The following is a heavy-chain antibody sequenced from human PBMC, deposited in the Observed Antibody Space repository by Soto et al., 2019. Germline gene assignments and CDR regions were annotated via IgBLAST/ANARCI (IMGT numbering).Heavy chain of an antibody. CDR2: IIPIFGTA. J-gene: IGHJ6*02. D-gene: IGHD1-7*01. CDR1: GGTFSSYA. Sequence: SVKVSCKASGGTFSSYAISWVRQAPGQGLEWVGGIIPIFGTANYAQKFQGRVTITADKSTSTAYMELSSLRSEDTAVYYCAREERGLELPSIVYGMTSGAKGPRSPSP. CDR3: AREERGLELPSIVYGMTS. V-gene: IGHV1-69*06.